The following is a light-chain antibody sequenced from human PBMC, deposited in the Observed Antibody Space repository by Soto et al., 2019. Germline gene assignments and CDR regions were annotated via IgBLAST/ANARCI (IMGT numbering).Light chain of an antibody. CDR1: SSDVGSYNR. J-gene: IGLJ1*01. Sequence: QSALTQPPSVSGSPGQSVAISCTGTSSDVGSYNRVSWYQQPPGTAPKLMIYDVSDRPSGVPDRFSGSKSGNTASLTISGLQAEDEADYYCSSYTSSSTYGFGTGTKATVL. CDR3: SSYTSSSTYG. CDR2: DVS. V-gene: IGLV2-18*02.